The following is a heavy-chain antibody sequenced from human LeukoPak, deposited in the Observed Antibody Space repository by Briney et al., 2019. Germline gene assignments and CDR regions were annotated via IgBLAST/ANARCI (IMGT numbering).Heavy chain of an antibody. Sequence: GGSLRLSCAASGFTFTSYGFHWVRQAPGKALEWVAFMSYDGNKKYGDSVKGRFTISRDNAKNSLYLQMNSLRAEDTALYYCARVPGIAAAGTDAFDIWGQGTMVTVSS. CDR1: GFTFTSYG. CDR3: ARVPGIAAAGTDAFDI. D-gene: IGHD6-13*01. V-gene: IGHV3-30*03. J-gene: IGHJ3*02. CDR2: MSYDGNK.